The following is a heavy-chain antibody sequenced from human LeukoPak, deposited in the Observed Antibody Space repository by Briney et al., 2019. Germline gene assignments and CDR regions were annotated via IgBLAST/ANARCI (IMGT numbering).Heavy chain of an antibody. D-gene: IGHD5-12*01. V-gene: IGHV3-48*03. CDR3: ARVGASLPFDI. CDR1: GFTFSSYE. J-gene: IGHJ3*02. Sequence: GGSLRLSCAASGFTFSSYEMNWVRTAQGKGLEWVSCISSSRRIIYYSESVKGRFTISRDNAKISLYLQMNSQRAEDTAVYYCARVGASLPFDIWGQGTMVTDSS. CDR2: ISSSRRII.